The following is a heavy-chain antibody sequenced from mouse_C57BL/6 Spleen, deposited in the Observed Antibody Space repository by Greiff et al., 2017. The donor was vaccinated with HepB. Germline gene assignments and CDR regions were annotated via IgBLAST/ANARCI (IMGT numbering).Heavy chain of an antibody. J-gene: IGHJ1*03. Sequence: EVQLQQSGPELVKPGASVKMSCKASGYTFTDYNMHWLKQSHGKSLEWIGYINPNNGGTSYNQKFKGKATLTVNKSSSTAYMELRSLTSEDSAVYYCARGGYDGYVWYFDVWGTGTTVTVSS. D-gene: IGHD2-3*01. CDR3: ARGGYDGYVWYFDV. CDR2: INPNNGGT. V-gene: IGHV1-22*01. CDR1: GYTFTDYN.